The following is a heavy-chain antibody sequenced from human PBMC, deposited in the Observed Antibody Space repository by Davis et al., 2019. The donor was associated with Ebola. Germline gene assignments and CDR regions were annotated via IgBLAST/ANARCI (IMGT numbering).Heavy chain of an antibody. CDR2: IWSDGSYK. V-gene: IGHV3-33*03. CDR3: AAADIVVVVDGTSYPHAFDT. J-gene: IGHJ3*02. CDR1: GFTFSTYG. Sequence: PGGSLRLSCAASGFTFSTYGMHWVRQVPGEGLEWVAVIWSDGSYKYYGGSVKGRFTVSRDNSKNSLFLQMNSLRAEDTAVYYCAAADIVVVVDGTSYPHAFDTWGQGTVVTVSS. D-gene: IGHD2-15*01.